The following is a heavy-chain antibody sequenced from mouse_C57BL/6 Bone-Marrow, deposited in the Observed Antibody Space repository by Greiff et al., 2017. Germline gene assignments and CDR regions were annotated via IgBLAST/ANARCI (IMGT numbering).Heavy chain of an antibody. Sequence: EVQRVESGGDLVKPGGSLKLSCAASGFTFSSYGMSWVRQTPDKRLEWVATISSGGSYTYYPDSVKGRFTISRDNAKNTLYLQMISLKSEDTAMYYCAREDYYGSSYAWFAYWGQGTLVTVSA. CDR1: GFTFSSYG. CDR2: ISSGGSYT. CDR3: AREDYYGSSYAWFAY. V-gene: IGHV5-6*01. D-gene: IGHD1-1*01. J-gene: IGHJ3*01.